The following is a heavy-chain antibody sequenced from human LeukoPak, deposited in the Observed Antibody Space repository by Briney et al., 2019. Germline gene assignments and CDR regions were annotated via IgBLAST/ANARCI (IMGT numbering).Heavy chain of an antibody. D-gene: IGHD1/OR15-1a*01. CDR2: IGGSGGGL. Sequence: GGSLRLSCAAPGFTFSTYSMTWVRQAPGKVLEWVSAIGGSGGGLQYADSVKGRFTISRDDSKNTLYLQMDSLRAEDTAIYYCAKCRTSCQANGFDVWGQGTMVTVSS. CDR3: AKCRTSCQANGFDV. J-gene: IGHJ3*01. V-gene: IGHV3-23*01. CDR1: GFTFSTYS.